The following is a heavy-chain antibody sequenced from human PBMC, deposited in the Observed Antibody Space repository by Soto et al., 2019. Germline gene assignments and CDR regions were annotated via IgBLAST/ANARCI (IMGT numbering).Heavy chain of an antibody. CDR2: ISKSGIDI. Sequence: GGSLRLSCAASGFTFSSYSMNWVRQAPGKGLEWVSYISKSGIDIYYADSVKGRFTISRDNANNSLYLQMNSLRAEDTAVYYCAPRKYGSFNIGAFDIWGQGTMVTVSS. V-gene: IGHV3-21*01. D-gene: IGHD1-26*01. CDR1: GFTFSSYS. CDR3: APRKYGSFNIGAFDI. J-gene: IGHJ3*02.